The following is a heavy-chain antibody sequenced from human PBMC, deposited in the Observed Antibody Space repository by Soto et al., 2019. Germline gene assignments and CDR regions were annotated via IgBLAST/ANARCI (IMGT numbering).Heavy chain of an antibody. D-gene: IGHD1-26*01. CDR2: IMSKTDGGTT. CDR1: AFTFSKAW. Sequence: GGSLRLSCATCAFTFSKAWVGWVRQAPGKGLEWVGRIMSKTDGGTTDYAAPVKGRFTISRDDSKSTLYLQMNSLKTEDTAFYYCTTDSGMSPYSFDYWGQGTLVTVS. V-gene: IGHV3-15*01. J-gene: IGHJ4*02. CDR3: TTDSGMSPYSFDY.